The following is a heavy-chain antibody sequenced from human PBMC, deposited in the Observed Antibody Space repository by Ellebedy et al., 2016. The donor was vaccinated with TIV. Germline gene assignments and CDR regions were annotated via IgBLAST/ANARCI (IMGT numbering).Heavy chain of an antibody. CDR1: GLTVRTNY. D-gene: IGHD3-10*02. Sequence: GESLKISCAVSGLTVRTNYMNWVRQAPGKGLEWVSSIYSGDDTYYADSVKGRFFISSDNSENTLYLQMISLKAEDTAVYYGARASFYDVDLSGWYFDFWGRGTLVTVSS. CDR3: ARASFYDVDLSGWYFDF. CDR2: IYSGDDT. J-gene: IGHJ2*01. V-gene: IGHV3-66*01.